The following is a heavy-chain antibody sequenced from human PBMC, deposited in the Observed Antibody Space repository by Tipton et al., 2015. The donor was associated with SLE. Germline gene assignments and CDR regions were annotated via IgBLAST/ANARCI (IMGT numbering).Heavy chain of an antibody. Sequence: TLSLTCAVYGGVLSGYQWTWIRQSPGKGLEWIGVINDSGGTYYNPSLNNRLTISIDTSKKHFSLRLTSVTTADTAVYFCARVYTNAFDYWGQGALVTISS. J-gene: IGHJ4*02. V-gene: IGHV4-34*01. CDR3: ARVYTNAFDY. CDR1: GGVLSGYQ. CDR2: INDSGGT. D-gene: IGHD2-2*02.